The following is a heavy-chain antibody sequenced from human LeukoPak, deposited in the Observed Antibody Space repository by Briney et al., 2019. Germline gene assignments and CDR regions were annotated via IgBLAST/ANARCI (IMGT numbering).Heavy chain of an antibody. J-gene: IGHJ4*02. CDR2: IYSGGST. D-gene: IGHD5-12*01. V-gene: IGHV3-66*01. CDR1: GFTVSSNY. Sequence: LPGGSLRLSCAASGFTVSSNYMSWVRQAPGKGLEWVSVIYSGGSTYYADSVKGRFTISRDNSKNTLYLQMNSLRAEDTAVYYCARGEGGYETPREGYWGQGTLVTVSS. CDR3: ARGEGGYETPREGY.